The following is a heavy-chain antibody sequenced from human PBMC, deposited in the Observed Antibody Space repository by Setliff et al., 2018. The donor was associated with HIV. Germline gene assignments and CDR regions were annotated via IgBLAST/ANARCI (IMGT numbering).Heavy chain of an antibody. V-gene: IGHV4-34*01. Sequence: SETLSLTCAVYGVSFSGYYWSWIRQPPGKGLEWIGEINHRGITNYSPSLKSRVTISKDTSKNQLSLKLTSVTAADSALYYCTRGAEVLRLGLWGQGTLVTVSS. CDR1: GVSFSGYY. CDR3: TRGAEVLRLGL. J-gene: IGHJ5*02. CDR2: INHRGIT. D-gene: IGHD3-10*01.